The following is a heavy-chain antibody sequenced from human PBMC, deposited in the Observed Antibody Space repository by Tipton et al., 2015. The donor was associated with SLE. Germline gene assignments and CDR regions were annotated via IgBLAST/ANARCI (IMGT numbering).Heavy chain of an antibody. CDR2: IYYRGTT. Sequence: LRLSCSVSGGSISSGGYYWSWIRQYPGKGLEWIGHIYYRGTTHYNPSLESRASISVDTSRNQFSLNLTSVTAADTAVFYCARGEGYKGFYFIDVWGRGTKVTVPS. J-gene: IGHJ6*04. V-gene: IGHV4-31*02. CDR3: ARGEGYKGFYFIDV. D-gene: IGHD5-24*01. CDR1: GGSISSGGYY.